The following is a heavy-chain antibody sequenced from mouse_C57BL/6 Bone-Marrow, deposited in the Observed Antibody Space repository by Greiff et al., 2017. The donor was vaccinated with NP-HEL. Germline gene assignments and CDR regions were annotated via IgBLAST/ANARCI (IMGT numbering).Heavy chain of an antibody. CDR2: IDPSVSFT. J-gene: IGHJ2*01. CDR3: PREGFDY. V-gene: IGHV1-59*01. Sequence: QVQLQQSGAELVRPGTSVKLSCKASGYTFTSYWMNWVKQRPGQGLEWIGVIDPSVSFTNYNQKFKGKATLTVDKSSSTAYMQLSSLKSEESAVYYCPREGFDYWGQGTTLTVSS. CDR1: GYTFTSYW.